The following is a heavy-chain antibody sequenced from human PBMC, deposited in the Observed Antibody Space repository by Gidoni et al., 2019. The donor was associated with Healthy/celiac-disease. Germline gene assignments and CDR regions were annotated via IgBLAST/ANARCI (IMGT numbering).Heavy chain of an antibody. Sequence: EVQLLESGGGLVQPGGSLRLSCAASGFPFSRYAMSWVRQAPGKGLEWVSAISGSGGSTYYADAVKGRFTISRDNSKNTLYLQMNSLRAEDTAVYYCAKGTGPRKVAYFDYWGQGTLVTVSS. J-gene: IGHJ4*02. D-gene: IGHD5-12*01. V-gene: IGHV3-23*01. CDR2: ISGSGGST. CDR3: AKGTGPRKVAYFDY. CDR1: GFPFSRYA.